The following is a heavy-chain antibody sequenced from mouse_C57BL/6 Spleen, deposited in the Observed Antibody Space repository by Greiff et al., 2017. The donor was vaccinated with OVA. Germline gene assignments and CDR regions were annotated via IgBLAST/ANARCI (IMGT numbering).Heavy chain of an antibody. V-gene: IGHV5-12*01. CDR2: ISNGGGST. CDR1: GFTFSDYY. J-gene: IGHJ4*01. CDR3: ARHDYGSSDAMDY. D-gene: IGHD1-1*01. Sequence: DVKLVESGGGLVQPGGSLTLSCAASGFTFSDYYMYWVRQTPEKRLEWVAYISNGGGSTYYPDTVKGRFPFSRDNAKNTLYMQMSRLKSEDTAMYYCARHDYGSSDAMDYWGQGTSVTVSS.